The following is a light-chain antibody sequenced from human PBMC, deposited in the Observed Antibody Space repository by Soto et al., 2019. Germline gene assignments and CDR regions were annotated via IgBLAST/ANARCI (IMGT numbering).Light chain of an antibody. V-gene: IGLV2-23*01. CDR1: SSDVGSYNL. Sequence: QSVLTQPASVSGSPGQSITISCTGTSSDVGSYNLVSWYQQHPGKAPKLMIYEGNKRPSGVSNRFSGSKSDNTASLTISGLQAEDEADYYCCSYAATNTFLFGTGTKVTVL. CDR3: CSYAATNTFL. J-gene: IGLJ1*01. CDR2: EGN.